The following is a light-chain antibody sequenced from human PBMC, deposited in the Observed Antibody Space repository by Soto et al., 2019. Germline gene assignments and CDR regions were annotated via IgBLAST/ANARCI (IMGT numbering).Light chain of an antibody. CDR2: DAS. V-gene: IGKV3-11*01. CDR3: QHRSSWPIT. CDR1: QSVRSY. J-gene: IGKJ5*01. Sequence: EIVLTQSPATLSLSPGDRATLSCRASQSVRSYLIWYQQKPGQAPRLLMYDASNRASGIPGRFTGSGSGTDLTLTISSLEHEDFAVYYCQHRSSWPITFGQGTRLEIK.